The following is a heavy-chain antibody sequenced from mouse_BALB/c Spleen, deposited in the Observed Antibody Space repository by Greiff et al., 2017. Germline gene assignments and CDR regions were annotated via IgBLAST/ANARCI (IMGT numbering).Heavy chain of an antibody. D-gene: IGHD4-1*01. V-gene: IGHV5-6-3*01. Sequence: EVQLQQSGGGLVQPGGSLKLSCAASGFTFSSYGMSWVRQTPDKRLELVATINSNGGSTYYPDSVKGRFTISRDNAKNTLYLQMSSLKSEDTAMYYCARETGYYFDYWGQGTTLTVSS. CDR3: ARETGYYFDY. CDR1: GFTFSSYG. J-gene: IGHJ2*01. CDR2: INSNGGST.